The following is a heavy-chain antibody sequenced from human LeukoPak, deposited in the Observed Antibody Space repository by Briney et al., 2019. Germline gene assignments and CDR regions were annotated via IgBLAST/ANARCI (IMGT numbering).Heavy chain of an antibody. Sequence: QPGGSLRLSCAASGFTFNSYAMSWVRQAPGKGLEWVSAISGSGGSTYYADSVKGRFTISRDNSKNTLYLQMNSLRAEDTAVYYCAKGGTVLRFLEWLLGGSYFDYWGQGTLVTVSS. CDR3: AKGGTVLRFLEWLLGGSYFDY. J-gene: IGHJ4*02. CDR2: ISGSGGST. V-gene: IGHV3-23*01. CDR1: GFTFNSYA. D-gene: IGHD3-3*01.